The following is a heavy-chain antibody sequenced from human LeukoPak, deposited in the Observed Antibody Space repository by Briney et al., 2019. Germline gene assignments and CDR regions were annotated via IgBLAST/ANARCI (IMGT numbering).Heavy chain of an antibody. J-gene: IGHJ5*02. Sequence: SETLSLTCTVSGGSISSSSYYWGWIRQPPGKGLEWIGSIYYSGSTYYNPSLKSRVTISVDTSNNQFSLKMSSVTAADTAVYYCARDCCGYRSWFDPWGQGSLVTVSS. D-gene: IGHD5-18*01. CDR2: IYYSGST. V-gene: IGHV4-39*07. CDR3: ARDCCGYRSWFDP. CDR1: GGSISSSSYY.